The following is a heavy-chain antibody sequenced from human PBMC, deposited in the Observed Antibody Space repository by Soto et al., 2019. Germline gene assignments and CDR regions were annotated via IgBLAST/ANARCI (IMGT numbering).Heavy chain of an antibody. D-gene: IGHD6-6*01. V-gene: IGHV3-23*01. J-gene: IGHJ4*02. CDR2: ISGSDDST. CDR1: GFTFSSYA. CDR3: AKRSSASTFDY. Sequence: EVQLLESGGGLVQPGESLRLSCAASGFTFSSYAMSWVRQAPGKGLEWVSVISGSDDSTYYADSVKGRFTISRDNSKSTQYLQMNSLRAEDTAVYYCAKRSSASTFDYWVQGTLVTVSS.